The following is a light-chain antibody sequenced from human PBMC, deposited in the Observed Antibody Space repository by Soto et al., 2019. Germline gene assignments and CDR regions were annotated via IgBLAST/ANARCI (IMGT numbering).Light chain of an antibody. CDR2: TNN. J-gene: IGLJ2*01. CDR3: ATWEDSLHGLL. V-gene: IGLV1-44*01. Sequence: QSVLTQPPSVSGTPGQTVIISCSGGTXNIGSNTVSWYRQVPGTAPEVLIYTNNQSPSGVSDRFSGSKSGTSASLAIRGLQSDDEADYYCATWEDSLHGLLFGGGTKVTVL. CDR1: TXNIGSNT.